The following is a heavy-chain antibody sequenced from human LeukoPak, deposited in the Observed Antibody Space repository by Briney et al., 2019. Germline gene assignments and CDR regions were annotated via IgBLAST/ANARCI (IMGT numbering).Heavy chain of an antibody. CDR3: ARGYSAYAFDI. CDR1: GYTFTSYG. D-gene: IGHD2-15*01. CDR2: ISGNSGNT. Sequence: ASVKVSCKASGYTFTSYGISWVRQAPGQGLEWLGWISGNSGNTHYAQKFQGRVTMTTDTPTSTANMELRSLRSDDTAVYYCARGYSAYAFDIWGQGTVVTVSS. V-gene: IGHV1-18*01. J-gene: IGHJ3*02.